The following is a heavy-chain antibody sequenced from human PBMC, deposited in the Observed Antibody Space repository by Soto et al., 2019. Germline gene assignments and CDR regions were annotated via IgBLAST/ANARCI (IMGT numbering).Heavy chain of an antibody. CDR1: GFTFSNAW. J-gene: IGHJ1*01. V-gene: IGHV3-15*01. CDR3: TPEIGTMVRGVIEYFQH. CDR2: IKSKTDGGTT. D-gene: IGHD3-10*01. Sequence: GESLKISCAASGFTFSNAWMSWVRQAPGKGLEWVGRIKSKTDGGTTDYAAPVKGRFTISRDDSKNTLYLQMNSLKTEDTAVYYCTPEIGTMVRGVIEYFQHWGQGTLVTVSS.